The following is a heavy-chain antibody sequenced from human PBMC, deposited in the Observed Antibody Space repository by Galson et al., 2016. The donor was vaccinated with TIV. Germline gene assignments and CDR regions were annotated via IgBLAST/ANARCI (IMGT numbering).Heavy chain of an antibody. D-gene: IGHD3-9*01. J-gene: IGHJ4*02. Sequence: ETLSLTCNFSGDSINGYYFNWIRQSSGKGLEWLGYVFSSGTTHYNPSVESRATIAIDTSKMQFYLRLNSVTTADTAIYFCARARVHPSDRYFDHWCQGALVTVSS. V-gene: IGHV4-4*09. CDR3: ARARVHPSDRYFDH. CDR2: VFSSGTT. CDR1: GDSINGYY.